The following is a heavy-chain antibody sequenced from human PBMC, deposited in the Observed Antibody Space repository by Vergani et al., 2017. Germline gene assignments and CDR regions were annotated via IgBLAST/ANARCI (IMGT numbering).Heavy chain of an antibody. V-gene: IGHV4-4*07. CDR1: GVSISYWC. CDR2: LCPSGST. D-gene: IGHD7-27*01. J-gene: IGHJ4*02. Sequence: QVQLQESGPGVVKPSQTLSLTCTVSGVSISYWCWSWLRQPAGKGLEWIGRLCPSGSTNYKPSLKSRVTMSIDTSKNQFSLKLTSVTAADTAVYYCATGAGPFDIWGQGTLVTVSS. CDR3: ATGAGPFDI.